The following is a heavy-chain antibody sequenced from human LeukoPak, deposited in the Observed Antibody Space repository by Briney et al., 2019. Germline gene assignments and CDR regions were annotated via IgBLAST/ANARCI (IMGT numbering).Heavy chain of an antibody. Sequence: GGSLRLSCAVSGFTFRNYSMQWVRQAPGKGLEWVAVIADDGRAKFYADSVKGRFTISRDNSKNTLYLQMNSLGAEDTAVYYCVREATWGEWYFDYWGQGTLVTVSS. D-gene: IGHD3-10*01. CDR3: VREATWGEWYFDY. CDR1: GFTFRNYS. J-gene: IGHJ4*02. V-gene: IGHV3-30*03. CDR2: IADDGRAK.